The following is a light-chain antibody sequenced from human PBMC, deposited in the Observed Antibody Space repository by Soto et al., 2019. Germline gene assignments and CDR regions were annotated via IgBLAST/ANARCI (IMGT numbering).Light chain of an antibody. Sequence: QSVLTQPPSVSGAPGQRVTISCTGSSSNIGAGYDVHWYQQLPGTAPKLLIYGNSNRPSGVPDRFSGSKSGTSASLAITGREAEEEDEYYCQSYVSSLRGVVFGGGTKLTVL. CDR2: GNS. V-gene: IGLV1-40*01. CDR3: QSYVSSLRGVV. J-gene: IGLJ2*01. CDR1: SSNIGAGYD.